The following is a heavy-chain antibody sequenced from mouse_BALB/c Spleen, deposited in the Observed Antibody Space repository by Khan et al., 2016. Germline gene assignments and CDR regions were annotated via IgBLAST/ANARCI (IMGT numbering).Heavy chain of an antibody. V-gene: IGHV3-8*02. D-gene: IGHD1-1*01. CDR3: ARYLYYYGSAYDTMDY. J-gene: IGHJ4*01. Sequence: EVKLLESGPSLVKPSQTLSLTCSVTGDSITSGYWNWIRKFPGNKLEYMGYISYSGNTYYSPSLKSRISITRDTSKNQYFLQLNSVTTEDTATYYCARYLYYYGSAYDTMDYWGQGTSVTVSS. CDR1: GDSITSGY. CDR2: ISYSGNT.